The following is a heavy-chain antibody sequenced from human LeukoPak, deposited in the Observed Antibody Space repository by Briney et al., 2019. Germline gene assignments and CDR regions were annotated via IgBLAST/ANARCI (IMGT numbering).Heavy chain of an antibody. CDR3: AKDLRSVARSPHLAYGSGSSDAFDI. CDR2: IWYDGSNK. J-gene: IGHJ3*02. V-gene: IGHV3-33*06. D-gene: IGHD3-10*01. CDR1: GFTFSSYG. Sequence: GGSLRLSCAASGFTFSSYGMHWVRQAPGKGLEWVAVIWYDGSNKYYADSVKGRFTISRDNSKNTLYLQMNSLRAEDTAVYYCAKDLRSVARSPHLAYGSGSSDAFDIWGQGTMVTVSS.